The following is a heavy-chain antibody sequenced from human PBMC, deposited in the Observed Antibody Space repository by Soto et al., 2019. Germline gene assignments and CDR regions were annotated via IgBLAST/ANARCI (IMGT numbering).Heavy chain of an antibody. CDR2: IYYSGST. CDR1: GGSISSSSYY. Sequence: PSETLSLTCTVSGGSISSSSYYWGWIRQPPGKGMEWIGSIYYSGSTYYKQSLKSKVTISVDTSKNQYSLKQSSVTAADKAVYYCARLENYYDSSGYYYFDYWGQGTLVTVSS. D-gene: IGHD3-22*01. J-gene: IGHJ4*02. V-gene: IGHV4-39*01. CDR3: ARLENYYDSSGYYYFDY.